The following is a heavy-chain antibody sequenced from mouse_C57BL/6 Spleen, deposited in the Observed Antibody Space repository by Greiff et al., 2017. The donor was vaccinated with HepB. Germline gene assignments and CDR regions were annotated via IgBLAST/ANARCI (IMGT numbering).Heavy chain of an antibody. CDR1: GYSITSGYY. CDR2: ISYDGSN. V-gene: IGHV3-6*01. J-gene: IGHJ4*01. D-gene: IGHD3-3*01. Sequence: ESGPGLVKPSQSLSLTCSVTGYSITSGYYWNWIRQFPGNKLEWMGYISYDGSNNYNPSLKNRISITRDTSKNQFFLKLNSVTTEDTATYYCARGGTLMDYWGQGTSVTVSS. CDR3: ARGGTLMDY.